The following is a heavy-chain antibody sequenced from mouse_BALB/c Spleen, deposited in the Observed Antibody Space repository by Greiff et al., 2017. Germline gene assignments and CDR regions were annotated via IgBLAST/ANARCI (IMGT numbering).Heavy chain of an antibody. CDR3: ARGARATLFAY. V-gene: IGHV1-81*01. CDR1: GYTFTDDY. D-gene: IGHD3-1*01. Sequence: QVQLQQSGAELARPGASVTLSCKASGYTFTDDYINWVKQRTGQGLEWIGEIYPNSGNTNYNEKFKGKATLTVDTSSSTAYVDLSSLTSEDAAVYYGARGARATLFAYWGQGTLVTVSA. CDR2: IYPNSGNT. J-gene: IGHJ3*01.